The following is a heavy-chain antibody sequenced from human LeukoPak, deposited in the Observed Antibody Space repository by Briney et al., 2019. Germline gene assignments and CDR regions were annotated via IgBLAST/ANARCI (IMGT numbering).Heavy chain of an antibody. CDR3: ARTVAAAGNMLYYYYYMDV. V-gene: IGHV2-70*11. J-gene: IGHJ6*03. CDR1: GFSLSTSGMC. D-gene: IGHD6-13*01. CDR2: IDWDDDK. Sequence: SGPTLVKPTQTLTLTCTFSGFSLSTSGMCVSWIRQPPGKALEWLARIDWDDDKYYSTSLKTRLTISKDTSKNQVVLTMTNMDPVATATYYCARTVAAAGNMLYYYYYMDVWGKGTTVTVSS.